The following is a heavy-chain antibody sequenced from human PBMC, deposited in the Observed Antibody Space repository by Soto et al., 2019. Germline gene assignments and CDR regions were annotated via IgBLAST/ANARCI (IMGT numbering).Heavy chain of an antibody. CDR1: GFTFSSYA. D-gene: IGHD3-16*01. V-gene: IGHV3-23*01. CDR3: AKVPYPEGVFYFYY. J-gene: IGHJ4*02. Sequence: EVQLLESGGGLVQPGGSLRLSCAASGFTFSSYAMSWVRQAPGKGLEWVSAISGSGGSTYYADSVKGRFTISRDNSKNTLYLQMNSLRAADTSVYYCAKVPYPEGVFYFYYWGQGTLVTVSS. CDR2: ISGSGGST.